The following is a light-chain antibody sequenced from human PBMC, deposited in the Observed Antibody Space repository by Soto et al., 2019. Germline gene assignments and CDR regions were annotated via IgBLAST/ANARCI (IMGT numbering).Light chain of an antibody. Sequence: DIVLTQSPLSLPVTPGEPASISCRSSQSLLHSNGYNYLSWYLQKPGQSTPLLIDLGSNRASGVPDRFSGSESGTDFTLKISRVEAEDVGTYYCMQSLPTPPYTFGQGSKLDIK. V-gene: IGKV2-28*01. CDR2: LGS. CDR1: QSLLHSNGYNY. CDR3: MQSLPTPPYT. J-gene: IGKJ2*01.